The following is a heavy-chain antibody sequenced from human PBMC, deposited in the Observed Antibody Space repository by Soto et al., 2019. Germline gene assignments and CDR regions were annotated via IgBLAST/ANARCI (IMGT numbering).Heavy chain of an antibody. Sequence: GWSLRLSCAASGFSFSDYTMNWVRQAPGKGLEWVSAISSSSSDYTFYADSVRGRFTISRDNAKKSLYLQMNSLRAEDTAVYYCSRFDYGDYFFDYWGQGTLVTVSS. CDR3: SRFDYGDYFFDY. D-gene: IGHD4-17*01. CDR1: GFSFSDYT. CDR2: ISSSSSDYT. V-gene: IGHV3-21*01. J-gene: IGHJ4*02.